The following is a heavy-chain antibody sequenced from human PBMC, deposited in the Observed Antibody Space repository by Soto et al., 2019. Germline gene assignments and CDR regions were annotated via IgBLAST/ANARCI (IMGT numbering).Heavy chain of an antibody. J-gene: IGHJ4*02. Sequence: QIQLLQSGAEVKKPGASVKVTCKASGYTFRNFGISWVRQAPGQGLEWMGWISAYNANANYAQKFQGRLTMTADTXXXXXXXELXSLRSDDTAVYYCARENSYFDYWGQGTLVTVSS. CDR1: GYTFRNFG. CDR3: ARENSYFDY. CDR2: ISAYNANA. V-gene: IGHV1-18*01.